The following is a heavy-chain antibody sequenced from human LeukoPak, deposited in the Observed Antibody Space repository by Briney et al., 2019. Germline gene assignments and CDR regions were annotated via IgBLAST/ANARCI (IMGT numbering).Heavy chain of an antibody. CDR1: GFALSSYA. CDR2: IVGSGSST. J-gene: IGHJ4*02. V-gene: IGHV3-23*01. Sequence: GWSLRLSRAASGFALSSYAMSWVRQAPGKGLDWVSVIVGSGSSTYYADSVKGRFTISRDNSKNTLYLQMNSLRAEDTAVYYCASTEGYYYFDYWGQGTLATVSS. D-gene: IGHD2-15*01. CDR3: ASTEGYYYFDY.